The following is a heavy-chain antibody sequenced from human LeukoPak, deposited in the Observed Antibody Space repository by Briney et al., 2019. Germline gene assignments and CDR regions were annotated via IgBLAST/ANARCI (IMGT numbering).Heavy chain of an antibody. CDR1: GFTFTSYS. CDR3: AKDDRWLQFCC. J-gene: IGHJ4*02. CDR2: ISSSSSYI. D-gene: IGHD5-24*01. V-gene: IGHV3-21*04. Sequence: GGSLRLSCAASGFTFTSYSMNWVRQAPGKGLEWVPSISSSSSYIYYADSVRGRFTISRDNSRNTVYLQMNSLRAEDTAVYYCAKDDRWLQFCCWGQGTLVTVSA.